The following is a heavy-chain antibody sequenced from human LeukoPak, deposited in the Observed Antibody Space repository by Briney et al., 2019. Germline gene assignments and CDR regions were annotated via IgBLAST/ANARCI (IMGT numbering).Heavy chain of an antibody. CDR3: ARDRACSNGICSYFDY. J-gene: IGHJ4*02. CDR1: GGSFSGYY. CDR2: INHSGST. V-gene: IGHV4-34*01. D-gene: IGHD2-8*01. Sequence: KPSETLSLTCAVYGGSFSGYYWSWIRQPPGKGLEWLGEINHSGSTNYNPSLKSRVTISVDTSKKQFSLKLSSVTAADTAVYYCARDRACSNGICSYFDYWGQGTVVTVSS.